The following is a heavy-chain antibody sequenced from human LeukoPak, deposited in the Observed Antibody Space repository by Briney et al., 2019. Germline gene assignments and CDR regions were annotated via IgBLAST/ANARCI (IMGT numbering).Heavy chain of an antibody. D-gene: IGHD1-1*01. J-gene: IGHJ4*02. V-gene: IGHV4-34*01. CDR1: GGSFSKYF. CDR3: ARDRGTWNDDGFDY. Sequence: QSLSLTCAVYGGSFSKYFLACVRQPPGKGMEWNGENNHSGSPNYNPSLKSRVTISLDMAKNQFSLKLSSVTAADTAVYYCARDRGTWNDDGFDYWGQGTLVTVSS. CDR2: NNHSGSP.